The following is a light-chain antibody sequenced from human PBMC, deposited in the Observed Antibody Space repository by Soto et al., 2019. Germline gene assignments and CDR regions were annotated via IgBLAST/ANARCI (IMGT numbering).Light chain of an antibody. CDR1: SSDVSNYNF. V-gene: IGLV2-8*01. CDR2: EVT. CDR3: SSYAGNNNMV. J-gene: IGLJ2*01. Sequence: QSALTQPPSASGSPGQSVTISCTGTSSDVSNYNFVSWYRQHPGKAPKLIIYEVTKRPSGVPDRFSGSKSGNTASLTVSGLQAEDEADYYCSSYAGNNNMVFGGGTKLTVL.